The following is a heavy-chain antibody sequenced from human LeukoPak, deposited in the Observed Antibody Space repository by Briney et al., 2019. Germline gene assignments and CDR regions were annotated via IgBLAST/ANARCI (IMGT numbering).Heavy chain of an antibody. V-gene: IGHV3-30*04. Sequence: GGSLRLSCAASGFTFSSYAMHWVRQAPGKGLEWVAVISYDGRNKYYADSVKGRFTISRDNSKNTLYLQMNSLRAEDTAVYYCARKTDSGGQGDYWGPGTLVTVSS. D-gene: IGHD3-22*01. CDR3: ARKTDSGGQGDY. CDR2: ISYDGRNK. J-gene: IGHJ4*02. CDR1: GFTFSSYA.